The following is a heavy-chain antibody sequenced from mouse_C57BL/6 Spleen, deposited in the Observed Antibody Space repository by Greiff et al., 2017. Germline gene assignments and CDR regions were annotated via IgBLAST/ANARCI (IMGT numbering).Heavy chain of an antibody. CDR1: GYTFTSYW. Sequence: VQLQQPGAELVKPGASVKLSCKASGYTFTSYWMHWVKQRPGQGLEWIGMIHPNSGSTNYNEKFKSKATLTVDKSSSTAYMQLSSLTSEDSAVYYCARGYYGSSSRLYWGQGTTLTVSS. D-gene: IGHD1-1*01. V-gene: IGHV1-64*01. CDR3: ARGYYGSSSRLY. CDR2: IHPNSGST. J-gene: IGHJ2*01.